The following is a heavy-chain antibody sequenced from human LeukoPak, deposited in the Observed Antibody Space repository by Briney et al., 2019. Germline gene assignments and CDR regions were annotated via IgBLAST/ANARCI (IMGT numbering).Heavy chain of an antibody. V-gene: IGHV3-23*01. CDR2: IFGSGDTT. Sequence: SGGSLRLSCTASGFTISTYSMNWVRQAPRKGLEWVSVIFGSGDTTYYADSVKGRFTISRDHSKNTLYLQMHSLRAEDTAVYYCAKDQKPDSGYDIDYWGQGTLVTVSS. CDR1: GFTISTYS. J-gene: IGHJ4*02. CDR3: AKDQKPDSGYDIDY. D-gene: IGHD5-12*01.